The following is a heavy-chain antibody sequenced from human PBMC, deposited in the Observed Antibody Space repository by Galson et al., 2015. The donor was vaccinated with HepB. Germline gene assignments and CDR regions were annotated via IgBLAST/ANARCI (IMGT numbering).Heavy chain of an antibody. CDR2: IRYDGSNK. CDR3: AKDKNSYYWYFDL. J-gene: IGHJ2*01. CDR1: GFTFSSYG. V-gene: IGHV3-30*02. D-gene: IGHD1/OR15-1a*01. Sequence: SLRLSCAASGFTFSSYGMAWARQAPGKGLEWVAFIRYDGSNKYYVDSVKGRFTISRDNSKNTLYLQMNSLRAEDTAVYYCAKDKNSYYWYFDLWGRGTLVTVSS.